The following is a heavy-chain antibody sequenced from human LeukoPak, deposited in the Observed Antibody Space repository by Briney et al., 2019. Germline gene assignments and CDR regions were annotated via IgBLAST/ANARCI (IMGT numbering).Heavy chain of an antibody. CDR2: IYYSGST. CDR3: ARRSWDQTGMDV. Sequence: SETLSLTCTVPGGSISSSSYYWGWIRHPPGKGLEWIGSIYYSGSTYYSPSLKSRVTISVDTSRNQFSLKLSSVTAADTAVYYCARRSWDQTGMDVWGQGTTVTVSS. D-gene: IGHD1-26*01. CDR1: GGSISSSSYY. V-gene: IGHV4-39*01. J-gene: IGHJ6*02.